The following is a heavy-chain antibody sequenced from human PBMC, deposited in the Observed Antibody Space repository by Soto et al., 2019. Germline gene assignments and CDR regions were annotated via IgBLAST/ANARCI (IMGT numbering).Heavy chain of an antibody. CDR1: GYSFATSG. V-gene: IGHV1-18*01. CDR3: ARAGQDYDASGYAN. D-gene: IGHD3-22*01. Sequence: QVKLVQSGTEVTKPGASIKVSCKASGYSFATSGMSWVRQAPGQELEWMGWISAYNGNTNYNQNLKDRVTMTTDTSTNTACLEVRNARSDDTAVYYCARAGQDYDASGYANWGQGTLVAVSS. CDR2: ISAYNGNT. J-gene: IGHJ4*02.